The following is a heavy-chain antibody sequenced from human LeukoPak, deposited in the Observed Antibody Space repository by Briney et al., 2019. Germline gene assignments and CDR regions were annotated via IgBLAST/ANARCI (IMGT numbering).Heavy chain of an antibody. J-gene: IGHJ4*02. CDR3: AKYLAGGWYYIDC. CDR2: ISGRGDST. CDR1: GFTFSTYY. D-gene: IGHD6-19*01. V-gene: IGHV3-23*01. Sequence: PGGSLRLSCAASGFTFSTYYMNWVRQAPGKGLEWVSGISGRGDSTYYTESVKGRFTISRDNSKNTLYLEMNSLRAEDTAVYYCAKYLAGGWYYIDCWGQGTLVTVSS.